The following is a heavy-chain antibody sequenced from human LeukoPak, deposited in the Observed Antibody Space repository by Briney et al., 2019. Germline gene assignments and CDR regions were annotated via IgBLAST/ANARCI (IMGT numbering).Heavy chain of an antibody. Sequence: GASVKVSCKASGYNFAHNIHWVRRAPGPGHGFMGWINPKNGGTSYAQNFQGRVPMTMDTSISTVYMELSSLGSDDTAVYYCVVSIQAAAIPAFDSWGQGTLVTVSS. V-gene: IGHV1-2*02. CDR3: VVSIQAAAIPAFDS. J-gene: IGHJ4*02. CDR1: GYNFAHN. D-gene: IGHD6-25*01. CDR2: INPKNGGT.